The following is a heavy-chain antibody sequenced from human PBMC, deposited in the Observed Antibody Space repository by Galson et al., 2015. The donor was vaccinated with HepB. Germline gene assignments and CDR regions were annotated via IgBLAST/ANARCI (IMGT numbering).Heavy chain of an antibody. D-gene: IGHD3-10*01. CDR3: ARGDYYGSGSLFCFDC. J-gene: IGHJ4*02. V-gene: IGHV3-20*04. CDR2: LDWNGDTI. CDR1: GFAFEDYA. Sequence: SLRLSCAASGFAFEDYAMSWVRQAPDKGLEWVSGLDWNGDTINYADSVKGRFTISRDNAKNSLYLQMDRLRAEDTALYYCARGDYYGSGSLFCFDCWGQGTLVTVSS.